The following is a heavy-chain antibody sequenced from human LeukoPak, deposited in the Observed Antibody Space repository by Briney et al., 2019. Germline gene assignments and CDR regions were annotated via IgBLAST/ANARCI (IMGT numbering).Heavy chain of an antibody. J-gene: IGHJ5*02. CDR3: ARGSPGRYCTNGVCYSNWFDL. CDR2: MNPNSGNT. D-gene: IGHD2-8*01. Sequence: GASVKVSCKASGYTFTSYDINWVRQATGQGLEWMGWMNPNSGNTGYAQKFQGRVTITRNTSISTAYMELSSLRSEDTAVYYCARGSPGRYCTNGVCYSNWFDLWGQGTLVTVSS. V-gene: IGHV1-8*03. CDR1: GYTFTSYD.